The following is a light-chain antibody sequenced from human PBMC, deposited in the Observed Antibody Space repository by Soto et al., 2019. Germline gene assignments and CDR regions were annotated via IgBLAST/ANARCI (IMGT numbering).Light chain of an antibody. CDR1: QSTSSW. Sequence: DIQMTQSPSTLSASVGDRVTITCRASQSTSSWLAWYQQKPGKAPKLLIYDASNLESGVPSRFSGSGSGTEFTLTISSLQPDDFATYYCQQYNSYSGYTFGQGTKVDIK. CDR2: DAS. V-gene: IGKV1-5*01. J-gene: IGKJ2*01. CDR3: QQYNSYSGYT.